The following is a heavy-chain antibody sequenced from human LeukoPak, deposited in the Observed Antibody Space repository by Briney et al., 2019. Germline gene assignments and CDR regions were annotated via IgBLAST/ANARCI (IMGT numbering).Heavy chain of an antibody. D-gene: IGHD2-15*01. V-gene: IGHV3-66*01. CDR1: GFTVSGHY. CDR2: IYGGGDT. Sequence: GGSLRLSCVASGFTVSGHYMSWVRQAPGKGLEWVSVIYGGGDTHYADSVKARFNISRDNSKNTLYLQMNSLRVEDTAVYYCNRYCTHGSCYPPDFQHWGQGTLVTVSS. J-gene: IGHJ1*01. CDR3: NRYCTHGSCYPPDFQH.